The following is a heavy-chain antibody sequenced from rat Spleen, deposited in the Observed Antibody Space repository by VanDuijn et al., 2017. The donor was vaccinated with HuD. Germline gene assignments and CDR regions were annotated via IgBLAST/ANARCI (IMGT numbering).Heavy chain of an antibody. CDR2: ISYDGSST. D-gene: IGHD1-9*01. Sequence: EVQLVESGGGLVQPGRSLKLSCAASGFTFSNYGMAWVRQAPTKGLEWVATISYDGSSTYYRDSVKGRFTISRDNAKSTLYLQMDSLRSEDTATYYCARHSILYYGYTYGFDYWGQGVMVTVSS. CDR1: GFTFSNYG. CDR3: ARHSILYYGYTYGFDY. J-gene: IGHJ2*01. V-gene: IGHV5-29*01.